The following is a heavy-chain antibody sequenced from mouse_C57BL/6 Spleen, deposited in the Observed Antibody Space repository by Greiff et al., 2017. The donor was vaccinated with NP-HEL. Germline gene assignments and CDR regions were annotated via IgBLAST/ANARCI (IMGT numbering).Heavy chain of an antibody. Sequence: QVQLQQSGAELVKPGASVKLSCKASGYTFTSYWMQWVKQRPGQGLEWIGEIDPSDSYTNYNQKFKGKATLTVDTSSSPAYMQLSSLTSDDSAVYYCARGSSYGYFGVWGTGTTVTVSS. J-gene: IGHJ1*03. CDR2: IDPSDSYT. CDR3: ARGSSYGYFGV. V-gene: IGHV1-50*01. CDR1: GYTFTSYW. D-gene: IGHD1-1*01.